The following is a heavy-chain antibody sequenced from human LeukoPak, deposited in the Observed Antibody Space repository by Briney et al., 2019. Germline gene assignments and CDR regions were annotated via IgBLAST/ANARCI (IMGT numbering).Heavy chain of an antibody. CDR2: IYTSGST. CDR1: GGSISSGSYY. CDR3: ASTDSSSWNY. V-gene: IGHV4-61*02. J-gene: IGHJ4*02. D-gene: IGHD6-13*01. Sequence: SETPSLTCTVSGGSISSGSYYWSWIRQPAGKGLEWIGRIYTSGSTNYNPSLKSRVTISVDTSKNQFSLKLSSVTAADTAVYYCASTDSSSWNYWGQGTLVTVSS.